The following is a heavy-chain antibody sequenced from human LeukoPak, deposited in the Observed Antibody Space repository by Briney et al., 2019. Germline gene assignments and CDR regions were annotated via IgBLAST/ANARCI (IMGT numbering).Heavy chain of an antibody. CDR1: GFTFSSYA. CDR2: ISYDGTNK. CDR3: ARDSGLGYSSAFDI. V-gene: IGHV3-30-3*01. D-gene: IGHD5-18*01. J-gene: IGHJ3*02. Sequence: PGGSLRLSCAASGFTFSSYAIHWVRQAPGKGLEWVAVISYDGTNKYYADSVKGRFTISRDNSKNTLYLQMNSLRAEDTAVYYCARDSGLGYSSAFDIWGQGTMVTVSS.